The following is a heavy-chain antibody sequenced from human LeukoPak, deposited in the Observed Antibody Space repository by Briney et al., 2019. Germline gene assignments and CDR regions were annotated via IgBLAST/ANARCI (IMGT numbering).Heavy chain of an antibody. CDR3: AKPFSSTGDDAFDI. V-gene: IGHV3-7*01. CDR2: IKEDGSEK. J-gene: IGHJ3*02. CDR1: GFIFTDYW. D-gene: IGHD7-27*01. Sequence: GGSLRLSCAASGFIFTDYWMYWVRQAPGRGLAWVASIKEDGSEKNYVDSVKGRFTISRDNAKNSVYPQMNSLRVEDTAVYYCAKPFSSTGDDAFDIWGQGTMGTGSS.